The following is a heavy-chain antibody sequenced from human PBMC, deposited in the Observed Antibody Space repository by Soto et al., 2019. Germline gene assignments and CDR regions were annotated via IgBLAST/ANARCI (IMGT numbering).Heavy chain of an antibody. CDR3: ARAIGWFGELLGGYYFDY. D-gene: IGHD3-10*01. Sequence: QLQLQESGSGLVKPSQTLSLTCAVSGGSISSGGYSWSWIRQPPGKGLAWIGYIYPSGSTYYNPSLKSRVTISVDRSKNQFSLKLSSVTAADTAVYYCARAIGWFGELLGGYYFDYWGQGTLVTVSS. CDR1: GGSISSGGYS. J-gene: IGHJ4*02. V-gene: IGHV4-30-2*01. CDR2: IYPSGST.